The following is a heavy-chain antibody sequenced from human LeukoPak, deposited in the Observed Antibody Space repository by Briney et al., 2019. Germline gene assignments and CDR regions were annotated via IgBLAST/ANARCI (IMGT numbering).Heavy chain of an antibody. J-gene: IGHJ4*02. CDR2: NYNSGTT. CDR3: ARERASAGPHFDH. V-gene: IGHV4-59*01. D-gene: IGHD6-13*01. CDR1: GGSTSTYY. Sequence: SETLSLTCDVSGGSTSTYYWSWIRQPPGKGPEWIGYNYNSGTTNYNPSLRSRVTVSVDRSKNQFSLRLTSVTAADTAVYYCARERASAGPHFDHWGPGILVTVSS.